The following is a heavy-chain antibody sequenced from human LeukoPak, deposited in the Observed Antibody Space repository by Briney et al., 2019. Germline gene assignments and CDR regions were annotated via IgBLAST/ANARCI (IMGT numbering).Heavy chain of an antibody. CDR3: ARDPGTCGGDCYSDY. V-gene: IGHV1-69*05. D-gene: IGHD2-21*01. J-gene: IGHJ4*02. CDR2: IIPISGTA. CDR1: GGTFSSYA. Sequence: ASVKVSCKASGGTFSSYAISWVRQAPGQGLEWMGGIIPISGTANYAQKFQGRVTITTDESTSTAYMELSSLRSEDTAVYYCARDPGTCGGDCYSDYWGQGTLVTVSS.